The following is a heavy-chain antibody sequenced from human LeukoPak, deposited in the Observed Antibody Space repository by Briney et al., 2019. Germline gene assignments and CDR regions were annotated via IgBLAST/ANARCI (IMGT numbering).Heavy chain of an antibody. Sequence: SVKVSCKASGGTFSSYAISWVRQAPGQGLEWMGGIIPIFGTANYAQKFQGRVTITRDTSASTAYMELSSLRSEDTAVYYCASWSWGSGSPGPWGQGTLVTVSS. CDR2: IIPIFGTA. CDR1: GGTFSSYA. D-gene: IGHD3-10*01. V-gene: IGHV1-69*05. CDR3: ASWSWGSGSPGP. J-gene: IGHJ5*02.